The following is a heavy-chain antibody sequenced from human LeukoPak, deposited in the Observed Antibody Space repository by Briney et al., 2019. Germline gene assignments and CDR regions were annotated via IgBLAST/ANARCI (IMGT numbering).Heavy chain of an antibody. D-gene: IGHD3-10*01. Sequence: GGSLRLSCAASGFTFSSYGMSWVRQAPGKGLEWVSAISGSGGSTYYADSVKGRFTISRDNSKNTLYLQMNSLRAEDTAVYYCARDNEDYYGSGSYPSVWGKGTTVTISS. CDR3: ARDNEDYYGSGSYPSV. V-gene: IGHV3-23*01. J-gene: IGHJ6*04. CDR1: GFTFSSYG. CDR2: ISGSGGST.